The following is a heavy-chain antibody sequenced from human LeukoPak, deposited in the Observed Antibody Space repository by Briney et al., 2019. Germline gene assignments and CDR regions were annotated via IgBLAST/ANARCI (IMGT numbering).Heavy chain of an antibody. Sequence: GSLRLSCAASGFTFSSYRMNCVRQARGKGLEWIGSMSYSGSTYYNPSLKSRVTISVDTSKNQFSLKLSSVTAADTAVYYCARVVATIIYYYYYYMDVWGKGTTVTVSS. V-gene: IGHV4-39*07. CDR2: MSYSGST. CDR1: GFTFSSYR. D-gene: IGHD5-12*01. CDR3: ARVVATIIYYYYYYMDV. J-gene: IGHJ6*03.